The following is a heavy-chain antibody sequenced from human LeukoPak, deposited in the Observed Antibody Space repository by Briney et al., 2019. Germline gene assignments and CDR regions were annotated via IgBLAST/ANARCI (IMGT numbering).Heavy chain of an antibody. CDR1: GGSISSDY. J-gene: IGHJ4*02. V-gene: IGHV4-4*07. CDR2: IYTSGST. Sequence: SETLSLTSTVPGGSISSDYWSWIRQPAGKGLEWIRRIYTSGSTNYNPSLKSRVTMSVDTSKNQFSLKLSSVTVADTAVYYCARATVGHWYFDYWGQGTLVTVSS. D-gene: IGHD4-23*01. CDR3: ARATVGHWYFDY.